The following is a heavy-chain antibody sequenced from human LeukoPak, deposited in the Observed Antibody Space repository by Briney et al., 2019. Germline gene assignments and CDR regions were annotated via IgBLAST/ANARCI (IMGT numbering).Heavy chain of an antibody. CDR2: IIPIFGTA. CDR1: GGTFSSYA. CDR3: ARGSTNYYDSSGAFDP. J-gene: IGHJ5*02. V-gene: IGHV1-69*13. D-gene: IGHD3-22*01. Sequence: SVKVPCKASGGTFSSYAISWVRQAPGQGLEWMGGIIPIFGTANYAQKFQGRVTITADESTSTAYMELSSLRSEDTAVYYCARGSTNYYDSSGAFDPWGQGTLVTVSS.